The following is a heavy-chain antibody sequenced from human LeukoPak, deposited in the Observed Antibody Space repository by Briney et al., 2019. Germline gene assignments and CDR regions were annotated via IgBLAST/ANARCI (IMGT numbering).Heavy chain of an antibody. D-gene: IGHD6-19*01. Sequence: QTGGSLRLSCAASGFTFSSYGMSWVRQAPGKGLEWVSAVSGSGGSTYYADSVKGRFTISRDNSKNTLYLQMNSLRAEDTAVYYCAKESIAVAGRYMDVWGKGTTVTVSS. J-gene: IGHJ6*03. CDR3: AKESIAVAGRYMDV. V-gene: IGHV3-23*01. CDR1: GFTFSSYG. CDR2: VSGSGGST.